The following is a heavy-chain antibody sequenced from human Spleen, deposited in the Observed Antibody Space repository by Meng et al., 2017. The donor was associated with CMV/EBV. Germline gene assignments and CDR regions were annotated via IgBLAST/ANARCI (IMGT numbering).Heavy chain of an antibody. CDR1: GFTFSNAW. CDR3: ARDSRGLLYLGSVDY. CDR2: ISSSSSYI. D-gene: IGHD2-2*02. V-gene: IGHV3-21*01. J-gene: IGHJ4*02. Sequence: GESLKISCAASGFTFSNAWMSWVRQAPGKGLEWVSSISSSSSYIYYADSVKGRFTISRDNAKNSLYLQMNSLRAEDTAVYYCARDSRGLLYLGSVDYWGQGTLVTVSS.